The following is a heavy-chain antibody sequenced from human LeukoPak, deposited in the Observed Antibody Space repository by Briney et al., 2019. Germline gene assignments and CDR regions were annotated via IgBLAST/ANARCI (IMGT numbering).Heavy chain of an antibody. CDR1: GGSISGYY. CDR3: ARAGWGNDY. Sequence: PSETLSLTCTVSGGSISGYYWSWIRQPPGKGLEWIGEINHSGSTNYNPSLKSRVTISVDTSKNQFSLKLSSVTAADTAVYYCARAGWGNDYWGQGTQVTVSS. D-gene: IGHD7-27*01. V-gene: IGHV4-34*01. J-gene: IGHJ4*02. CDR2: INHSGST.